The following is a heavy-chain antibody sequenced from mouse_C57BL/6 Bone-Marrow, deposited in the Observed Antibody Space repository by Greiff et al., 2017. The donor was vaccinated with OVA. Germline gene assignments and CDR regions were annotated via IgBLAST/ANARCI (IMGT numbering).Heavy chain of an antibody. V-gene: IGHV7-1*01. CDR2: SRNKANDYTK. D-gene: IGHD4-1*01. J-gene: IGHJ1*03. CDR1: GFTFSDFY. Sequence: EVQLVESGGGLVQSGRSLRLSCATSGFTFSDFYMEWVRQAPGKGLEWIAASRNKANDYTKEYSASVKGQFIVSRDTSQSILYLQMNALRAEDTAIYYCARDNWDWYFDVWGTGTTVTVSS. CDR3: ARDNWDWYFDV.